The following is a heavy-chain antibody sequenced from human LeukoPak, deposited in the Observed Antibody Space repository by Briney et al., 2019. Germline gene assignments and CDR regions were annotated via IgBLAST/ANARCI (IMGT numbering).Heavy chain of an antibody. CDR3: AKDGDYFGYYYYFAMDV. CDR1: GFTFSSYA. CDR2: ISSSDGST. J-gene: IGHJ6*02. D-gene: IGHD2/OR15-2a*01. Sequence: GGSLRLSCAASGFTFSSYAMSWVRQAPGKGLEWVSAISSSDGSTYYTDSVKGRFTTSRDNSKNTLYLQMNTLRAEDTAVYYCAKDGDYFGYYYYFAMDVWGQGTTVTVSS. V-gene: IGHV3-23*01.